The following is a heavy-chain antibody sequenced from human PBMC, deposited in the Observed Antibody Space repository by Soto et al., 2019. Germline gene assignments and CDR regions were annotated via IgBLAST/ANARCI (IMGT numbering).Heavy chain of an antibody. CDR3: ARNVDTANWFDP. Sequence: SETLSLTCTVSGGSISSGDYYWSWIRQPPGKGLEWIGYIYHSGSTYYNPSLKSRVTISVDRSKNQFSLKLSSVTAADTDVYYCARNVDTANWFDPWGQGTLVTVSS. CDR2: IYHSGST. D-gene: IGHD5-18*01. CDR1: GGSISSGDYY. J-gene: IGHJ5*02. V-gene: IGHV4-30-2*01.